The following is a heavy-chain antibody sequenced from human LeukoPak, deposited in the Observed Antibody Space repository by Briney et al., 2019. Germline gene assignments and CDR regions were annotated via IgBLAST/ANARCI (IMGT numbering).Heavy chain of an antibody. D-gene: IGHD3-22*01. V-gene: IGHV4-30-4*01. CDR3: ARLAYYYDSSGYYLFDY. CDR1: GGSISSGDYY. CDR2: IYYSGST. J-gene: IGHJ4*02. Sequence: SETLSLTCTVSGGSISSGDYYWSWIRQPPGKGLEWIGYIYYSGSTYYNPSLKSRVTISVDTSKNQFSLKLSSVTAADTAAYYCARLAYYYDSSGYYLFDYWGQGTLVTVSS.